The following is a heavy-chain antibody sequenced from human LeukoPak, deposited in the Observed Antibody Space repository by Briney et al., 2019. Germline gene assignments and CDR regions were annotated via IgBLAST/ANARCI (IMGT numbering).Heavy chain of an antibody. CDR2: IYYTGST. CDR3: ARGYDTPGY. V-gene: IGHV4-59*01. J-gene: IGHJ4*02. CDR1: GDSIISYY. Sequence: PSETLSLTCTVSGDSIISYYWSWIRQPPGKGLEWIGYIYYTGSTNYNPSLKSRVTISVDTSKNQFSLKLRSVTAADTAVYYCARGYDTPGYWGQGTLVTVSS. D-gene: IGHD3-9*01.